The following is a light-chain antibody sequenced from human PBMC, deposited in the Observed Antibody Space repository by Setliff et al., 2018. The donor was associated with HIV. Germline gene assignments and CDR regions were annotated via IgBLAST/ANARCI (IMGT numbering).Light chain of an antibody. CDR1: SSDVGAFDF. J-gene: IGLJ1*01. Sequence: QSALAQPASVSGSPGQSITVSCTGTSSDVGAFDFVSWYRQHPGKAPELMIYDVTNRPPGVSNRFSGSKSGNTASLTISGLQAEDEADYYCTSYANSDAVIFGTGTKVTVL. V-gene: IGLV2-14*03. CDR2: DVT. CDR3: TSYANSDAVI.